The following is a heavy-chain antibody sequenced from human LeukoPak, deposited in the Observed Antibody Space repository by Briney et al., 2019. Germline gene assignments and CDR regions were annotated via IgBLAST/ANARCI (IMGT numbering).Heavy chain of an antibody. CDR1: GGTFSSYA. V-gene: IGHV1-69*04. CDR3: ARAVLPAAVVDY. D-gene: IGHD2-2*01. CDR2: IIPILGIA. J-gene: IGHJ4*02. Sequence: ASVKVSCKASGGTFSSYAISWVRQAPGQGLEWMGRIIPILGIANYAQKFQGRVTITADKSTSTAYVELSSLRSEDTAVYYCARAVLPAAVVDYWGQGTLVTVSS.